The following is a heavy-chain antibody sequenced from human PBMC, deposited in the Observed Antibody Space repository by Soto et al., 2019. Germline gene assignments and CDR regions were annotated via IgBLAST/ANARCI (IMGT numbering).Heavy chain of an antibody. J-gene: IGHJ4*02. Sequence: GASVKVSCKASGGTFSSYAISWVRQAPGQGLEWMGGIIPIFGTANYAQKFQGRVTITADESTSTAYMKLSSLRSEDTAVYYCARANTYYYDSSGYYGFAYWGQGTLVTVSS. V-gene: IGHV1-69*13. D-gene: IGHD3-22*01. CDR3: ARANTYYYDSSGYYGFAY. CDR2: IIPIFGTA. CDR1: GGTFSSYA.